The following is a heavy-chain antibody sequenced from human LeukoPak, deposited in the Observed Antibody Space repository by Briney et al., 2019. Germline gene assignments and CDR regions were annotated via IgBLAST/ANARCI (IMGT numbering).Heavy chain of an antibody. Sequence: GESLKISCKGSGYSFTSYWIGWVRQMPGKGLEWMGIIYPGDSDTRYSPSFQGQVTISADKSISTAYLQWSSLEASDTAMYYCARSVVRYSSGWYYFDYWGQGTLVTVSS. CDR2: IYPGDSDT. D-gene: IGHD6-19*01. J-gene: IGHJ4*02. CDR1: GYSFTSYW. V-gene: IGHV5-51*01. CDR3: ARSVVRYSSGWYYFDY.